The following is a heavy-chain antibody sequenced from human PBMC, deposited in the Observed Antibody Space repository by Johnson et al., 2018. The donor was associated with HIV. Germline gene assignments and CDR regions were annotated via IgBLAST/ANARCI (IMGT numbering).Heavy chain of an antibody. CDR2: ISYDGSNK. CDR1: GITVSSSY. Sequence: QVQLVESGGGLVQPGGSLRLSCAASGITVSSSYMSWVRQAPGKGLEWVAVISYDGSNKYYADSVKGRFTISRDNSKNTLYLQMNSLRAEDTAVYYCARERGRIAADAFDIWGQGTMVTVSS. D-gene: IGHD6-13*01. V-gene: IGHV3-30*03. J-gene: IGHJ3*02. CDR3: ARERGRIAADAFDI.